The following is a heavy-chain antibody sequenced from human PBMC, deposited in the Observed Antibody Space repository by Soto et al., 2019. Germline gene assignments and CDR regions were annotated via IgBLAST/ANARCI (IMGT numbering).Heavy chain of an antibody. Sequence: QLLESGGGLLRPGGSLSLSGAASESGFSGYAMAWHRQAPGKGLEWVSSISGSGRITFYADSFKGRFTISRDNSKDTVYMQMNSLRVEDTAVYYCAKGGFWVHYGMDVWGQGTRVTVSS. CDR2: ISGSGRIT. CDR1: ESGFSGYA. J-gene: IGHJ6*02. V-gene: IGHV3-23*01. CDR3: AKGGFWVHYGMDV. D-gene: IGHD3-16*01.